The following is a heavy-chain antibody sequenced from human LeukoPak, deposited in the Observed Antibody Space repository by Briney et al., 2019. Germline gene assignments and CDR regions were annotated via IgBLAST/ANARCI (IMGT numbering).Heavy chain of an antibody. D-gene: IGHD3-22*01. CDR3: AKHLYYYDSSGYFY. J-gene: IGHJ4*02. CDR2: ISGSGGST. Sequence: GGSLRLSCAASGFTFSSYAMSWVRQAPGKGLEWVPAISGSGGSTYYADSVKGRFTISRDNSKNTLYLQMNSLRAEDTAVYYCAKHLYYYDSSGYFYWGQGTLVTVSS. CDR1: GFTFSSYA. V-gene: IGHV3-23*01.